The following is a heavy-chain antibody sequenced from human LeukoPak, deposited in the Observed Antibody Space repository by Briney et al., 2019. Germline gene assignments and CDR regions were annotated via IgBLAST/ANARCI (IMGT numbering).Heavy chain of an antibody. J-gene: IGHJ6*03. D-gene: IGHD4-17*01. V-gene: IGHV4-34*01. CDR2: INHSGST. CDR3: ARGVGLRPFPPGYYMDV. Sequence: SETLSLTCAGYGLSCSGYYWSWIRQPPGNGLEWIGKINHSGSTNYNPSLKSRVTISVDTSKNQFSLKLSSVTDADTAVYYCARGVGLRPFPPGYYMDVWGKGTTVTVSS. CDR1: GLSCSGYY.